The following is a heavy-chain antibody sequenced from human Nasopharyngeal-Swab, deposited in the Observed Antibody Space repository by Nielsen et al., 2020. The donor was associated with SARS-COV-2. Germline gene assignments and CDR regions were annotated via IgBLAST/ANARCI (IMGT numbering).Heavy chain of an antibody. J-gene: IGHJ6*02. CDR2: INHSGST. Sequence: TRSLTGAVYGGSFSGYYWSWIRQPPGKGLEWIGEINHSGSTNYNPSLKSRVTISVDTSKNQFSLKLSSVTAADTAVYYCARGSQWIQLCPVICYYYYGMDVWGQGTTVTVSS. D-gene: IGHD5-18*01. CDR3: ARGSQWIQLCPVICYYYYGMDV. V-gene: IGHV4-34*01. CDR1: GGSFSGYY.